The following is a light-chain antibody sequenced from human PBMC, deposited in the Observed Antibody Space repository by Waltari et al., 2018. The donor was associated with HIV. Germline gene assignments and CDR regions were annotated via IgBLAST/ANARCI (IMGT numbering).Light chain of an antibody. CDR3: NSYAGSNNVV. Sequence: QSALTQPPSASGSPGQSVTISCTGTSSDVGGYNYVSWYQQHQGKAPKLMIYEVSKRPSGVPDRFSGSKSGNTASLTVSGLQAEDEADYYCNSYAGSNNVVFGGGTKVTVL. CDR2: EVS. CDR1: SSDVGGYNY. J-gene: IGLJ2*01. V-gene: IGLV2-8*01.